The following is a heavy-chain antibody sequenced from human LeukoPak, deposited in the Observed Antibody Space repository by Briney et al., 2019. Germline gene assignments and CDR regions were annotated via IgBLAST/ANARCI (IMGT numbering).Heavy chain of an antibody. V-gene: IGHV3-30*18. CDR1: GFTFSSYG. CDR2: ISYDGSNK. CDR3: AKDHYYCSGGSCYSSYYYGMDV. J-gene: IGHJ6*02. Sequence: PGGSLRLSCAASGFTFSSYGMHWVRQAPGKGLEWVAVISYDGSNKYYADSVKGRFTISRDNSKNTLYLQMNSLRAEDSAVYYCAKDHYYCSGGSCYSSYYYGMDVWCQGTTVTVSS. D-gene: IGHD2-15*01.